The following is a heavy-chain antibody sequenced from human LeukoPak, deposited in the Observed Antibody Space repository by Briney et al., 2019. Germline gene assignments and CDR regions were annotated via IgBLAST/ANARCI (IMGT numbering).Heavy chain of an antibody. CDR2: INWNGGST. V-gene: IGHV3-20*04. D-gene: IGHD3-22*01. CDR1: GFTFDDYG. J-gene: IGHJ3*02. CDR3: ARDPVEYYDSSGYPDAFDI. Sequence: GVPLRLSCAASGFTFDDYGMSWVRQAPGKGLEWVSDINWNGGSTGYADSVKGRFTISRDNAKNSLYLQMNSLRAEDTALYYCARDPVEYYDSSGYPDAFDIWGQGTMVTVSS.